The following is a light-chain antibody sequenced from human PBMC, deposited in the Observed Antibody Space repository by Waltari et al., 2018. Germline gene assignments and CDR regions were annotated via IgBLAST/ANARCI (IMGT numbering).Light chain of an antibody. CDR2: DVH. V-gene: IGLV2-18*02. CDR3: SSYTTNTRF. CDR1: NTHTVNYNR. Sequence: QSALTQPPSGSASPGQSVPFPCTGPNTHTVNYNRFSWYHQPPGTAPKLIVDDVHNRPSGVSDRFSGSKSGNTASLTISGLQAGDEADYYCSSYTTNTRFFGGGTKVTVL. J-gene: IGLJ2*01.